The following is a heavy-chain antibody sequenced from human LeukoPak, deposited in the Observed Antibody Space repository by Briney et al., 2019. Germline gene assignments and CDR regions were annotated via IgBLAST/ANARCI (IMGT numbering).Heavy chain of an antibody. J-gene: IGHJ4*02. V-gene: IGHV3-30*04. CDR2: ISYDGSNK. CDR1: GFTFSSYA. D-gene: IGHD5-24*01. Sequence: PGGSLRLSCAASGFTFSSYAMHWVRQAPGKGLEWVAVISYDGSNKYYADSVKGRFTISRDNSKNTLYLQMNSLRAEDTAVYYCTTDRRRDLDYWGQGTLVTVSS. CDR3: TTDRRRDLDY.